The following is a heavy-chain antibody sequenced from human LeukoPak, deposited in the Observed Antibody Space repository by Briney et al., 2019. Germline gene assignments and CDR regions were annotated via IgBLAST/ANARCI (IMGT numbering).Heavy chain of an antibody. CDR1: GFTVSSNY. CDR2: IYSGGST. Sequence: PGGSLRLSCAASGFTVSSNYMSWVHQAPGKGLEWVSVIYSGGSTYYADSVKGRFTISRDKSENALSLQMNSLRVEDTAVYFCARGLRGLILGSDPGPFFDAWGQGTLVIVSS. D-gene: IGHD1-26*01. CDR3: ARGLRGLILGSDPGPFFDA. V-gene: IGHV3-53*01. J-gene: IGHJ4*02.